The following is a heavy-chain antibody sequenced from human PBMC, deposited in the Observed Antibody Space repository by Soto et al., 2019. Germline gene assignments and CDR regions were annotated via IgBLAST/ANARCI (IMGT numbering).Heavy chain of an antibody. Sequence: SETLSLTCTVSGGSISTYYWSWIRQPPGKGLEWIGYIYYDGSTSYNPSLRSRVTISVETSKNQFSLILSSVTSADTAVYYCARDQLSSGLYVWFDPWGQGTLVTVSS. CDR3: ARDQLSSGLYVWFDP. J-gene: IGHJ5*02. D-gene: IGHD6-25*01. V-gene: IGHV4-59*01. CDR2: IYYDGST. CDR1: GGSISTYY.